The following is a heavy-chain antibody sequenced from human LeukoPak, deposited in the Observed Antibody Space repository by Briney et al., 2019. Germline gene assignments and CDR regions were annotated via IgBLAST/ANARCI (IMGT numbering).Heavy chain of an antibody. D-gene: IGHD6-13*01. V-gene: IGHV4-59*01. Sequence: KPSETLSLTCAVSGGSISSYYWSWIRPPPGRGLEWIGSIHYSGSTSYNSSLKSRVTISIDTSKNQFSLKLSSVTPADTAVYYCARQVYSSSWSYYFEYWGQGILVTVSS. CDR2: IHYSGST. CDR1: GGSISSYY. CDR3: ARQVYSSSWSYYFEY. J-gene: IGHJ4*02.